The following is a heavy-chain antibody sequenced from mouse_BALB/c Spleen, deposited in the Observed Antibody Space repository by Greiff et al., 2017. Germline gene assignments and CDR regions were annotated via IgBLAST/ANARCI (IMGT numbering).Heavy chain of an antibody. CDR1: GFTFSSYT. CDR3: ARRHGNYYAMDY. Sequence: DVKLVESGGGLVQPGGSLKLSCAASGFTFSSYTMSWVRQTPEKRLEWVAYISNGGGSTYYPDTVKGRFTISRDNAKNTLYLQMSSLKSEDTAMYYCARRHGNYYAMDYWGQGTSVTVSA. J-gene: IGHJ4*01. D-gene: IGHD2-1*01. CDR2: ISNGGGST. V-gene: IGHV5-12-2*01.